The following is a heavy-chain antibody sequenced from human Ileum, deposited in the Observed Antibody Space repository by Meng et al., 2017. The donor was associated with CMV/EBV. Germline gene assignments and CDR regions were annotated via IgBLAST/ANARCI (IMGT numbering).Heavy chain of an antibody. CDR2: ISYDGRNI. CDR3: AGDALGKSPDPNNWFDP. D-gene: IGHD7-27*01. J-gene: IGHJ5*02. V-gene: IGHV3-30-3*01. CDR1: FIFSAYA. Sequence: FIFSAYALHWVRQAPGKGLEWVAVISYDGRNIYYAHSVKGRFTISRDNSNNTVYLQMDSLRKDDTAIYYCAGDALGKSPDPNNWFDPWGQGTLVTVSS.